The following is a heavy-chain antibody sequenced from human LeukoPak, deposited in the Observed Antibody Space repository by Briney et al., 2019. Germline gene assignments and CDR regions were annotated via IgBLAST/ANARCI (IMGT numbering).Heavy chain of an antibody. CDR3: AREVYYYDKIDY. CDR2: IYYSGST. D-gene: IGHD3-22*01. CDR1: GVSISSSNSY. J-gene: IGHJ4*02. V-gene: IGHV4-39*07. Sequence: PSETLSLTCTVSGVSISSSNSYWGWIRQPPGKGLEWIGSIYYSGSTYYNPSLKSRVTISVDTSKNQFSLKLSSVTAADTAVYYCAREVYYYDKIDYWGQGTLVTVSS.